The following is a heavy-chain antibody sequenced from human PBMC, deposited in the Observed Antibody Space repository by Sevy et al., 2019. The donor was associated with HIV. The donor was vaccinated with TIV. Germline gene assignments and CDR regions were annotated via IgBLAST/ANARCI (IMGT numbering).Heavy chain of an antibody. J-gene: IGHJ4*02. Sequence: GGSLRLSCAVSGFTFNNAWMNWVRQAPGTGLQWVGLIKSKIDGETTDYAAPVKGRFTISRDDSKNTLCLQMNSLKIEDTAVYYFATAPGYYDSAPFDYWGPGTLVTVSS. CDR2: IKSKIDGETT. D-gene: IGHD3-22*01. CDR1: GFTFNNAW. V-gene: IGHV3-15*01. CDR3: ATAPGYYDSAPFDY.